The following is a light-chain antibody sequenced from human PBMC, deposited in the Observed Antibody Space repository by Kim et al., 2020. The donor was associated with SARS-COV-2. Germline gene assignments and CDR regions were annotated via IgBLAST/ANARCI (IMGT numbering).Light chain of an antibody. CDR1: SLRSYY. V-gene: IGLV3-19*01. Sequence: VALGQTVRITCQADSLRSYYATWYQQKPGQAPIVVIYGKNNRPSGSPARFSGSSSGNTASLTITGTQAGDEADYYCNSRDSNDNVVFGGGTQLTVL. J-gene: IGLJ2*01. CDR3: NSRDSNDNVV. CDR2: GKN.